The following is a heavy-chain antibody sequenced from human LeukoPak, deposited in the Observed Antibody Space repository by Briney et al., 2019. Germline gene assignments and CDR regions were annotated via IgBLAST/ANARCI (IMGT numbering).Heavy chain of an antibody. D-gene: IGHD3-10*01. Sequence: GGSLRLSCAASGSTFSSYGMHWVRQAPGKGLEWVAVISYDGSNKYYADSVKGRFTISRYNSKNTLYLQMNSLRAEDTAVYYCAKDPRPYNYYGSGSYYHNWFDPWGQGTLVTVSS. CDR3: AKDPRPYNYYGSGSYYHNWFDP. CDR1: GSTFSSYG. V-gene: IGHV3-30*18. J-gene: IGHJ5*02. CDR2: ISYDGSNK.